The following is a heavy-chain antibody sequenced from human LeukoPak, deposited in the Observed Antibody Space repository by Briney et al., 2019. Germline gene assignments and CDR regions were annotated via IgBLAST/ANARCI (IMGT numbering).Heavy chain of an antibody. V-gene: IGHV3-23*01. CDR2: VSDSGGRT. CDR1: GITLSNYG. D-gene: IGHD3-10*01. Sequence: PGGSLRLSCAVSGITLSNYGMSWVRQAPGKGPEWVAGVSDSGGRTNYADSVKGRFTISRDNSKNTLYLQMNSLRAEDTAVYFCAKRGVVIRVILVGFHKEAYYFDSWGQGVVVTVSS. CDR3: AKRGVVIRVILVGFHKEAYYFDS. J-gene: IGHJ4*02.